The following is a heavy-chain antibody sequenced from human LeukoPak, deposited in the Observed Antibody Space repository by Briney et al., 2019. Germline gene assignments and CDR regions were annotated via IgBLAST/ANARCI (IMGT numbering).Heavy chain of an antibody. CDR3: ASPYYDSSGYQRYYFDY. Sequence: GASVKVSCKASGGTFSSYAISWVRQAPGQGLEWMGGIIPIFGTANYAQKFQGRVTITADESTSTAYMELSSLRSEDTAVYHCASPYYDSSGYQRYYFDYWGQGTLVTVSS. V-gene: IGHV1-69*13. J-gene: IGHJ4*02. D-gene: IGHD3-22*01. CDR1: GGTFSSYA. CDR2: IIPIFGTA.